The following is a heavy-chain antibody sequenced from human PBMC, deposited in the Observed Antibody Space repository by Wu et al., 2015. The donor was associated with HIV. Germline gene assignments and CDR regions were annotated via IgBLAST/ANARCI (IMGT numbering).Heavy chain of an antibody. CDR2: INPNTGGT. J-gene: IGHJ4*02. CDR3: ASYYGPGSSFDY. CDR1: GYTFIDYY. Sequence: QVQLVQSGAEVKKPGASVKVSCKVSGYTFIDYYMHWVRQAPGQGLEWMGWINPNTGGTNYAQKFQGRVTMTRDTSISTAYMELNRLRSDDTAVYYCASYYGPGSSFDYWGQGTLVTVSS. V-gene: IGHV1-2*02. D-gene: IGHD3-10*01.